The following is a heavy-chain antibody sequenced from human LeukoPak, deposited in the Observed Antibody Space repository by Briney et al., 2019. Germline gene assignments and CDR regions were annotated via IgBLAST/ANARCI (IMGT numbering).Heavy chain of an antibody. V-gene: IGHV1-69*04. CDR3: ARDYGDLPGDY. CDR2: IIPILGIA. D-gene: IGHD4-17*01. J-gene: IGHJ4*02. CDR1: GYTFTGYY. Sequence: GASVKVSCKASGYTFTGYYMHWVRQAPGQGLEWMGRIIPILGIANYAQKFQGRVTITADKSTSTAYMELSSLRSEDTAAYYCARDYGDLPGDYWGQGTLVTVSS.